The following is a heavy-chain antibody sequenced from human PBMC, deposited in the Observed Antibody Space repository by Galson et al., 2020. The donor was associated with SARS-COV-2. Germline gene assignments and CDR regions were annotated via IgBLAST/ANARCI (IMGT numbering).Heavy chain of an antibody. CDR1: GFTFSSYA. CDR3: ARCTTYYEY. J-gene: IGHJ4*02. Sequence: GESLKISCATSGFTFSSYAINWVRQAPGKGLEWVSAISANGAATLYADSVKGRFTISRDNSKNTVYLQMNSLRADDTALYHCARCTTYYEYWGQGTLVTVSS. D-gene: IGHD2-15*01. V-gene: IGHV3-23*01. CDR2: ISANGAAT.